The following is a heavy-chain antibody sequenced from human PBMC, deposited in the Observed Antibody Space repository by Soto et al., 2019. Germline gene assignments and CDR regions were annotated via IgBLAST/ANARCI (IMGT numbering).Heavy chain of an antibody. CDR3: ARVQEWLLSRGMDV. V-gene: IGHV3-21*01. CDR1: GFTFSSYS. D-gene: IGHD3-3*01. J-gene: IGHJ6*02. CDR2: ISSSSSYI. Sequence: GGSLRLSCAASGFTFSSYSMNWVRQAPGKGLEWVSSISSSSSYIYYADSVKGRFTISRDNAKNSLYLQMNSLRAEDTAVYYCARVQEWLLSRGMDVWGQGTTVTVSS.